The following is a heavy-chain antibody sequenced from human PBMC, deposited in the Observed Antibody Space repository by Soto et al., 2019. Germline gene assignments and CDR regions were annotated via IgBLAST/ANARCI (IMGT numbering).Heavy chain of an antibody. CDR1: GYSISGGYY. J-gene: IGHJ5*02. Sequence: PSETLSLTCDVSGYSISGGYYWGWVRQPPGKGLEWIGSIYHSGNTFYNPSLKSRITISVDTSKNQFSLNLNSVTAADTAVYYCARGYFGSSGYRIMLNYLDPWGQGTLVTVSS. D-gene: IGHD3-22*01. CDR3: ARGYFGSSGYRIMLNYLDP. V-gene: IGHV4-38-2*01. CDR2: IYHSGNT.